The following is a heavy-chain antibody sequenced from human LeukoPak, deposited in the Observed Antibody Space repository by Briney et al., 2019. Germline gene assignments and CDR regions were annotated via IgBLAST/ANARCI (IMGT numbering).Heavy chain of an antibody. Sequence: SETLSLTCTVSGDSISNYYWSWIRQPPGKGLEWIGEINHSGSTNYNPSLKSRVTISVDTSKNQFSLKLSSVTAADTAVYYCARIRGAAIFGVVIRGYYYYMDVWGKGTTVTVSS. D-gene: IGHD3-3*01. V-gene: IGHV4-34*01. J-gene: IGHJ6*03. CDR3: ARIRGAAIFGVVIRGYYYYMDV. CDR1: GDSISNYY. CDR2: INHSGST.